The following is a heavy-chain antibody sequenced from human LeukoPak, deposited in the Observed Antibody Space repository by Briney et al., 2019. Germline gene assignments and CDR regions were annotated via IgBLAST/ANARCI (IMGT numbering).Heavy chain of an antibody. D-gene: IGHD3-3*01. CDR2: IKQDGSEK. Sequence: PGGSLRLSCAASGFTFSSYWMSWVRQAPGKGLKWVANIKQDGSEKYYVDSVKGRFTISRDNAKNSLYLQMNSLRAEDTAVYYCARCYDFWSGYNVDYWGQGTLVTVSS. CDR1: GFTFSSYW. CDR3: ARCYDFWSGYNVDY. J-gene: IGHJ4*02. V-gene: IGHV3-7*01.